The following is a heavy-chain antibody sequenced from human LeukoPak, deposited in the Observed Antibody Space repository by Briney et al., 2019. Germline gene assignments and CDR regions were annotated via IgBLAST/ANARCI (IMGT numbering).Heavy chain of an antibody. D-gene: IGHD3-9*01. J-gene: IGHJ3*02. CDR2: ISYDGSNK. V-gene: IGHV3-30-3*01. Sequence: PGGSLRLSCAASGFTFSSYAMHWVRQAPGKGLEWVAVISYDGSNKYYADSVKGRFTISRDNSKNTLYLQMNSLRAEDTAVYYCARQSAAGYFHAFDIWGQGTMVTVSS. CDR1: GFTFSSYA. CDR3: ARQSAAGYFHAFDI.